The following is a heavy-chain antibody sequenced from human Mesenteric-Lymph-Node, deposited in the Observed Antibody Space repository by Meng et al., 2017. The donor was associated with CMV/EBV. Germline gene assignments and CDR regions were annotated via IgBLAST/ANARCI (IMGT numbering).Heavy chain of an antibody. V-gene: IGHV3-7*01. J-gene: IGHJ4*02. D-gene: IGHD4/OR15-4a*01. CDR2: IKQDGSEK. Sequence: GGSLRLSCAASGFTFSSYWMSWVRQAPGKGLEWVANIKQDGSEKYYVDSVKGRFTISRDNAQNSLYLQMNSLRAEDTAVYYCARAYSLFYGDTSGDYFDYWGQGTLVTVSS. CDR1: GFTFSSYW. CDR3: ARAYSLFYGDTSGDYFDY.